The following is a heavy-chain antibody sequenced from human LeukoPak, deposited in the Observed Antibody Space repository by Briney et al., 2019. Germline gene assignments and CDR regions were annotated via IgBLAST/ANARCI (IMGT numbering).Heavy chain of an antibody. J-gene: IGHJ6*02. CDR2: ISSSGSTI. D-gene: IGHD3-10*01. CDR3: ARDGGSRTYYYGSGDYGMDV. CDR1: GFTFSSYE. Sequence: PGGSLRLSCAASGFTFSSYEMNWVRQAPGKGLEWVSYISSSGSTIYYADSVKGRFTISRDNAKNSLYLQMNSLRAEDTAVYYCARDGGSRTYYYGSGDYGMDVWGQGTTVTVSS. V-gene: IGHV3-48*03.